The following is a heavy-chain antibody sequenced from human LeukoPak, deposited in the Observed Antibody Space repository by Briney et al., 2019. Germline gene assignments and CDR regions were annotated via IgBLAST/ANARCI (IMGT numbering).Heavy chain of an antibody. Sequence: GESLKISCKGSGYSFTSYWIGWVRQMPGKGLEWMGIIYPGDSDTRYSPSFQGQVTISADKSISTAYLQWSSLKASDTAMYYCARQGSGYYCDSVNWFDPWGQGTLVTVSS. J-gene: IGHJ5*02. D-gene: IGHD3-22*01. V-gene: IGHV5-51*01. CDR1: GYSFTSYW. CDR2: IYPGDSDT. CDR3: ARQGSGYYCDSVNWFDP.